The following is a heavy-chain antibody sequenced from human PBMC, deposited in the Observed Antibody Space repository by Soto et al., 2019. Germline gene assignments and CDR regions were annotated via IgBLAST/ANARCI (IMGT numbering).Heavy chain of an antibody. Sequence: TTETLSLTCAVSGGSISSGGYYWSWIRQHPGKGLEWIGYIYYSGSTYYNPSLKSRVTISVDTSKNQFSLKLSSVTAADTAVHYCAREYCSGGSCDAARTSLWFDPWGQGTLVTV. D-gene: IGHD2-15*01. CDR1: GGSISSGGYY. CDR3: AREYCSGGSCDAARTSLWFDP. V-gene: IGHV4-31*11. J-gene: IGHJ5*02. CDR2: IYYSGST.